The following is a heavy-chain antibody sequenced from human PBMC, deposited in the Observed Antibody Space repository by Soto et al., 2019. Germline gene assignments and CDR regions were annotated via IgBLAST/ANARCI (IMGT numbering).Heavy chain of an antibody. CDR3: VREPYYYDSSGVDY. CDR2: ICPGDSQI. V-gene: IGHV5-51*01. Sequence: PGESLKISCKGSGYIFVSYCIGWVRQMPGKGLEWMGIICPGDSQITYSPSFEGQVTISADKSISTAYVQWNSLKASDTAMYYCVREPYYYDSSGVDYWGQGTLVTVSS. D-gene: IGHD3-22*01. J-gene: IGHJ4*02. CDR1: GYIFVSYC.